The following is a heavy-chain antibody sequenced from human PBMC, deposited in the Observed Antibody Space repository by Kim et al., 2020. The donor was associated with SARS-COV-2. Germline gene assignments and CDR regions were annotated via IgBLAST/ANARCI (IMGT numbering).Heavy chain of an antibody. CDR2: ISSSSSYI. D-gene: IGHD3-10*01. J-gene: IGHJ3*02. CDR3: ARDKAILWFGVFDAFDI. V-gene: IGHV3-21*01. Sequence: GGSLRLSCAASGFTFSSYSMNWVRQAPGKGLEWVSSISSSSSYIYYADSVKGRFTISRDNAKNSLYLQMNSLRAEDTAVYYCARDKAILWFGVFDAFDIWGQGTMVTVSS. CDR1: GFTFSSYS.